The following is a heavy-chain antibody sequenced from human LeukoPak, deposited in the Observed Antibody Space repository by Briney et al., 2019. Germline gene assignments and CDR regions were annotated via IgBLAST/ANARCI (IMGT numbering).Heavy chain of an antibody. D-gene: IGHD6-13*01. CDR2: IYTSGST. Sequence: SETLSLTCTVSGGSIRSYYWSWIRQPAGNGLEWIGRIYTSGSTNYNPSLKSRVTMSVDTSKNQFSLKLSSVTAADTAVYYCARDRSAAPADYWGQGTLVTVSS. CDR1: GGSIRSYY. CDR3: ARDRSAAPADY. V-gene: IGHV4-4*07. J-gene: IGHJ4*02.